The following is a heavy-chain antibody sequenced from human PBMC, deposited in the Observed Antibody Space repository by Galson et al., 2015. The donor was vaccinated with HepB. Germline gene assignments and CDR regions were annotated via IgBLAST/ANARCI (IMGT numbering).Heavy chain of an antibody. Sequence: SLRLSCAASGFTFNNYAMSWVRQAPGKGLEWVSGISNTGYSSYYADSVRGRFTIPRDNSKNTLYLQMSSLRAEDTAVYYCAKEGNSHGFPYFDYWGQGALVTVSS. CDR3: AKEGNSHGFPYFDY. D-gene: IGHD1/OR15-1a*01. CDR1: GFTFNNYA. J-gene: IGHJ4*02. CDR2: ISNTGYSS. V-gene: IGHV3-23*01.